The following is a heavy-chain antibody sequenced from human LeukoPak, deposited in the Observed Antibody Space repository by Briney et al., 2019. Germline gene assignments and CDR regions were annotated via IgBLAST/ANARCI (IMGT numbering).Heavy chain of an antibody. D-gene: IGHD6-13*01. CDR2: ITKSGDQT. J-gene: IGHJ4*02. Sequence: GGSLRLSCVPSGITFSNSALSWVRQAPGKGLEWVSTITKSGDQTHYADSVRGLFTISRDIFKNTLYLQMNSLRAEDTAVYYCARDMLPRPPGIAAAGWGQGTLVTVSS. CDR1: GITFSNSA. V-gene: IGHV3-23*01. CDR3: ARDMLPRPPGIAAAG.